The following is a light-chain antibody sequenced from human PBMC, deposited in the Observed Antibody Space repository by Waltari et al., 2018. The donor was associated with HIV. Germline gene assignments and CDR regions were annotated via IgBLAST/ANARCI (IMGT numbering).Light chain of an antibody. V-gene: IGLV2-23*02. J-gene: IGLJ2*01. CDR3: CAYAGSTTYVI. Sequence: QSALTQPASVSGSPGQSITISCTGTSSDVGGYNRVSWYQQHPGKAPKLMIYEVSKRHSGVSNRLSGSKSGNTASLTISGLQAEDEADYYCCAYAGSTTYVIFGGGTKLTVL. CDR1: SSDVGGYNR. CDR2: EVS.